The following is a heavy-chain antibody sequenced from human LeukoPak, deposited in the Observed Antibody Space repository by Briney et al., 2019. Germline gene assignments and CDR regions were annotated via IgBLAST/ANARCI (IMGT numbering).Heavy chain of an antibody. J-gene: IGHJ4*02. CDR2: ISSSSSYT. V-gene: IGHV3-11*06. CDR3: ARDYCSGGSCYSDY. CDR1: GFTFSDYY. D-gene: IGHD2-15*01. Sequence: GGSRRLSCAASGFTFSDYYMSWIRQAPGNGLHWVSYISSSSSYTNYADSVKGRFTISRDNAKNSLYLQMNSLRAEDTAVYYCARDYCSGGSCYSDYWGQGTLVTVSS.